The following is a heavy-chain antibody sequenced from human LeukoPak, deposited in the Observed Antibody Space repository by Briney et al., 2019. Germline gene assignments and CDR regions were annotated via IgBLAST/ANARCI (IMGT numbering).Heavy chain of an antibody. CDR2: IYHSGST. J-gene: IGHJ4*02. V-gene: IGHV4-38-2*02. CDR1: GYSISSAYS. D-gene: IGHD4-23*01. Sequence: PSETLSLTCTVSGYSISSAYSWGWIRQPPGKGLEWIGSIYHSGSTYYNPSLKSRVTISVDTSTNQFSLKLSSVTAADTAVYYCARVFSGNSIDYWGQGTLVTVSS. CDR3: ARVFSGNSIDY.